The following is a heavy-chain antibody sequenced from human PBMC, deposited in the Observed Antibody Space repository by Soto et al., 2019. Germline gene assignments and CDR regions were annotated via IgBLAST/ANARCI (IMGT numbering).Heavy chain of an antibody. V-gene: IGHV1-46*01. Sequence: VASVKVSCKASGYTFTSYYMHWVRQAPGQGLEWMGIINPSGGSTSYAQKFQGRVTISRDTSKNQVVLTMTNMDPVDTATYYCARSSGWPRDIDYWGQGTLVTVSS. J-gene: IGHJ4*02. CDR3: ARSSGWPRDIDY. CDR1: GYTFTSYY. CDR2: INPSGGST. D-gene: IGHD6-19*01.